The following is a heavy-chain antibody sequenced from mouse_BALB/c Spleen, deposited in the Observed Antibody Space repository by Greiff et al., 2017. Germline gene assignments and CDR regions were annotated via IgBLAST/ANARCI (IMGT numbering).Heavy chain of an antibody. CDR1: GFTFSSYG. D-gene: IGHD1-2*01. CDR2: INSNGGST. Sequence: EVKLMESGGGLVQPGGSLKLSCAASGFTFSSYGMSWVRQTPDKRLELVATINSNGGSTYYPDSVKGRFTISRDNAKNTLYLQMSSLKSEDTAMYYCARDNYGYDDWGQGTTLTVSS. V-gene: IGHV5-6-3*01. CDR3: ARDNYGYDD. J-gene: IGHJ2*01.